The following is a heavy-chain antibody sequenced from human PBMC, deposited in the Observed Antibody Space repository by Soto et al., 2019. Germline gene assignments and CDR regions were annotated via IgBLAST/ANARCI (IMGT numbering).Heavy chain of an antibody. V-gene: IGHV4-30-4*01. CDR3: AREPPRGYSSWYEGY. Sequence: PSETLSLTCTVSGGSMSSGDYYWSWIRQPPGKGLEWIGYIYYSGSTYYNPSLKSRVTISVDTSKNQFSLKLSSVTAADTAVYYCAREPPRGYSSWYEGYWGQGTLVTVSS. D-gene: IGHD6-13*01. J-gene: IGHJ4*02. CDR2: IYYSGST. CDR1: GGSMSSGDYY.